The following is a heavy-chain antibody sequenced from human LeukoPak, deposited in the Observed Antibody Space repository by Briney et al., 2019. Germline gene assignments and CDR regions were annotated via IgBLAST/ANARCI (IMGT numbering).Heavy chain of an antibody. J-gene: IGHJ6*02. V-gene: IGHV3-48*03. CDR2: ISSSGSTI. D-gene: IGHD3-22*01. Sequence: GGSLRLSCAASGFTFSSYEMNWVRQAPGKGLEWVSYISSSGSTIYYADSVKGRFTISRDNAKNSLYLQMNSLRAEDTAVYYCARTLIVVVNYYYYGMDVWGQGTTVTVSS. CDR3: ARTLIVVVNYYYYGMDV. CDR1: GFTFSSYE.